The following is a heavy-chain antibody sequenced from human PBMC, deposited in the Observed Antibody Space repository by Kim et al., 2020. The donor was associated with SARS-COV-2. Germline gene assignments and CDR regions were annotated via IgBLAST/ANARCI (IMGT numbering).Heavy chain of an antibody. Sequence: GGSLRLSCAASGFSFSDYYMNWISQAPGKGLEWIAYINTDGSSMRYADSENGRSRISRDNANKSLTLQMNSLTPDDTAVYYRVIDPANWVHGTLVTV. CDR3: VIDPAN. J-gene: IGHJ4*01. V-gene: IGHV3-11*01. CDR1: GFSFSDYY. CDR2: INTDGSSM.